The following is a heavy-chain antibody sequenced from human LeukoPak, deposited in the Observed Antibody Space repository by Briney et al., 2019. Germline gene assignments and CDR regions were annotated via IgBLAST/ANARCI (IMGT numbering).Heavy chain of an antibody. V-gene: IGHV4-4*09. J-gene: IGHJ5*02. CDR3: ARGSGYCSSTSCYEFDP. CDR2: IYTSGST. Sequence: SETLSLTCTVSGGSISSYYWSWIRQPPGKGLEWIGYIYTSGSTNYNPSLKSRVTISVDTSKNQFSLKLGSVTAADTAVYYCARGSGYCSSTSCYEFDPWGQGTLVTVSS. D-gene: IGHD2-2*01. CDR1: GGSISSYY.